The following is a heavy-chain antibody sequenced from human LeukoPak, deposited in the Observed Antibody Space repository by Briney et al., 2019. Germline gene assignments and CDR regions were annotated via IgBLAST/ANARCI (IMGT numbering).Heavy chain of an antibody. Sequence: PSETLSLTCTVSGGSISSSTYYWGWIRQPPGKGLEWIGSLYYSGSTYYNPSLKSRVTISVDTSKNQFSLKLSSVTAADTAVYYCARDQYYYDSSGYLTFDYWGQGTLVTVSS. V-gene: IGHV4-39*07. J-gene: IGHJ4*02. D-gene: IGHD3-22*01. CDR1: GGSISSSTYY. CDR2: LYYSGST. CDR3: ARDQYYYDSSGYLTFDY.